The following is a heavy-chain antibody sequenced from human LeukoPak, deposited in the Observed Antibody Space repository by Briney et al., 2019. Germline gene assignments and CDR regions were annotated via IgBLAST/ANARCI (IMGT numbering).Heavy chain of an antibody. V-gene: IGHV3-53*01. D-gene: IGHD2-15*01. Sequence: GGSLRLSCAASGFTVSSNYMSWVRQAPGKGLQWVSVIYNDGTTYYADSVKGRFTISRDNSKNMLYLQMNSLRAEDTAVYYCAREVCGGSCNPPSYMDVWGDGTTVTVSS. J-gene: IGHJ6*03. CDR2: IYNDGTT. CDR1: GFTVSSNY. CDR3: AREVCGGSCNPPSYMDV.